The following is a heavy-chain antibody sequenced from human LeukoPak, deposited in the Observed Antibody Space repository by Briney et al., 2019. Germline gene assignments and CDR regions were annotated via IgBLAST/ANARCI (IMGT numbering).Heavy chain of an antibody. J-gene: IGHJ4*02. CDR1: GFIVSSNY. D-gene: IGHD6-19*01. CDR2: VYTTDNT. Sequence: GGSLRLSCAASGFIVSSNYMSWVRQAPGEGLEWVSVVYTTDNTYYADSVKGRFTISRDNSKNTLYLQMNSLRAEDTAIYYCASGGAWYPFDYWGQGTLVTVSS. CDR3: ASGGAWYPFDY. V-gene: IGHV3-53*01.